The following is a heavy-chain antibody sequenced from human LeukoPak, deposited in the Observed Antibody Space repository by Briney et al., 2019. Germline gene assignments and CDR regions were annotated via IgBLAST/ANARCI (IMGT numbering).Heavy chain of an antibody. Sequence: PLASVKVSCKASGYTFTTYGISWVRQAPGQGLEWMGWISAYNGNTNYAQRLQGRVTMTTDTSTSTAYMELRSLRSDDTAVYYCARGSNRVRGVIITSYAFDIWGQGTMVTVSS. D-gene: IGHD3-10*01. V-gene: IGHV1-18*01. J-gene: IGHJ3*02. CDR1: GYTFTTYG. CDR2: ISAYNGNT. CDR3: ARGSNRVRGVIITSYAFDI.